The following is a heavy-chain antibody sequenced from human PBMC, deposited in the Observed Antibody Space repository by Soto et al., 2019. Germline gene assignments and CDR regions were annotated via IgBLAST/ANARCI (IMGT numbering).Heavy chain of an antibody. D-gene: IGHD6-13*01. J-gene: IGHJ4*02. CDR1: GGSISSYY. V-gene: IGHV4-30-4*01. CDR2: TYYSGST. CDR3: ASRPNSLGNFDY. Sequence: PSETLSLTCTVSGGSISSYYWSWIRQAPGKGLEWIGDTYYSGSTYYNPSLKSRVTISVDTSKNQFSLKLTSVTAADTAVYYCASRPNSLGNFDYWGQGTLVTVSS.